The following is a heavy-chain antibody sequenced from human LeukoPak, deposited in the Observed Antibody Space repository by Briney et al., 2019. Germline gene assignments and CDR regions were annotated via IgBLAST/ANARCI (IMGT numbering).Heavy chain of an antibody. Sequence: GGSLRLSCAASGFAFDYYAMNWVRQAPGKGLEWVSSITSSSTYTFYADSVKGRFTISRDNARNSLYLQMNSLRAEDTAVYYCARDPYSGTYGDTYYYYMDVWGKGTTVTISS. CDR1: GFAFDYYA. D-gene: IGHD1-26*01. CDR2: ITSSSTYT. CDR3: ARDPYSGTYGDTYYYYMDV. J-gene: IGHJ6*03. V-gene: IGHV3-21*01.